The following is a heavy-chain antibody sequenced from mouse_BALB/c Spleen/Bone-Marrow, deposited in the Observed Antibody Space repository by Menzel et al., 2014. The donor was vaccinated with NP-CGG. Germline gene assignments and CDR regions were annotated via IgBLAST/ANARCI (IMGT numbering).Heavy chain of an antibody. D-gene: IGHD1-1*01. Sequence: QVQLKESGPGLVQPSQSLSITCTVSGFSLTSYGVHWVRQSPGKGLEWLGVIWSGGSTDYNAAFISRLSISKDNSKSXVFFKMNSLQANDTAIYYCARNYYGSSYWYFDVWGAGTTVTVSS. CDR1: GFSLTSYG. CDR2: IWSGGST. J-gene: IGHJ1*01. V-gene: IGHV2-2*02. CDR3: ARNYYGSSYWYFDV.